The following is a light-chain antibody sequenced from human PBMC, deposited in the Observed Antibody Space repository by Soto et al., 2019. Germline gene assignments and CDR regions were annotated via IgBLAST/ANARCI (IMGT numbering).Light chain of an antibody. V-gene: IGKV3-11*01. J-gene: IGKJ5*01. CDR2: DAS. CDR3: QQRSNWIT. Sequence: EIVLTQSPATLSLSPGERATLSCRASQSVSSYLAWYQQKPGQAPXLLIYDASNRATGIPARFSGSGSETDLTLTISSLEPEDFAVYYCQQRSNWITFGQGTDWRL. CDR1: QSVSSY.